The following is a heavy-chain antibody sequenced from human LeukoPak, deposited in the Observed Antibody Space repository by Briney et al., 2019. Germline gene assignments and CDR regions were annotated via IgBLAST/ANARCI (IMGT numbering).Heavy chain of an antibody. V-gene: IGHV3-15*01. Sequence: PGGSLRLSCAASGFRFSDDWMSWVRQAPGKGLEWVGRIKHKRDGGTPDYAAPVKGRFTISRDDSKNMLYLEMNSLKIEDTAVYYCTTVTMVRDYDYWGQGTLVTVSS. D-gene: IGHD3-10*01. CDR2: IKHKRDGGTP. CDR1: GFRFSDDW. CDR3: TTVTMVRDYDY. J-gene: IGHJ4*02.